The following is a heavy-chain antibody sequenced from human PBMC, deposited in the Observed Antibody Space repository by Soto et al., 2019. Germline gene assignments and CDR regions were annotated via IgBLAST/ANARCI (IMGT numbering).Heavy chain of an antibody. CDR3: ARDGSGGAWGWFEP. CDR2: IWYDGSNK. V-gene: IGHV3-33*01. D-gene: IGHD3-10*01. CDR1: GYTFIRYG. J-gene: IGHJ5*02. Sequence: QVQLVESGGGVVQPGMSLRLSCAASGYTFIRYGMHWVRQAPGKGLEWVAVIWYDGSNKYYADSVKGRFTISRDNSKNTVFLQMDSLRVEGTALYYCARDGSGGAWGWFEPWGQGTLVSVSS.